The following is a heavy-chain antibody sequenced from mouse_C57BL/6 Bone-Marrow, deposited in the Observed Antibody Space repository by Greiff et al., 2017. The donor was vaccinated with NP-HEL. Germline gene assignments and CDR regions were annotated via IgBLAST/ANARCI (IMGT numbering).Heavy chain of an antibody. Sequence: QVQLQQSGAELARPGASVKLSCKASGYTFTSYGISWVKQRTGQGLEWIGEIHPRSGNTYYNEKFKGKATLTADKSSSTAYMELRSLTSEDSAVYFCAREKCGYYGSSYWFAYWGQGTLVTVSA. D-gene: IGHD1-1*01. J-gene: IGHJ3*01. V-gene: IGHV1-81*01. CDR1: GYTFTSYG. CDR3: AREKCGYYGSSYWFAY. CDR2: IHPRSGNT.